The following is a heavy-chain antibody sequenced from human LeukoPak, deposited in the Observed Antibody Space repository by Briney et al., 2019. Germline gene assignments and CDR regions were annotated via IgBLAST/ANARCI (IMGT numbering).Heavy chain of an antibody. D-gene: IGHD2-21*02. CDR1: GFTFSSYS. Sequence: GGSLRLSCAASGFTFSSYSMNWVRQAPGKGLEWVSSISSSSSYIYYADSVKGRFTISRGNAKNSLYLQMNSLRAEDTAVYYCATRSCGGDCYSGINAFDIWGQGTMVTVSS. V-gene: IGHV3-21*01. CDR3: ATRSCGGDCYSGINAFDI. J-gene: IGHJ3*02. CDR2: ISSSSSYI.